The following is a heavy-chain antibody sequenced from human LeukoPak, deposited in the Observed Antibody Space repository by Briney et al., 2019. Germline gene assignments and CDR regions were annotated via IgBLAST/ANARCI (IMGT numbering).Heavy chain of an antibody. V-gene: IGHV4-30-2*01. J-gene: IGHJ4*02. D-gene: IGHD6-6*01. CDR1: GGSISSGGYY. CDR3: ARDSLAAARSD. CDR2: IYHSGST. Sequence: SETLSLTCTVSGGSISSGGYYWSWIRQPPGKGLEWIGYIYHSGSTYYNPSLKSRVTISVDRSKNQFSLKLSSVTAADTAVYYCARDSLAAARSDWGQGTLVTVSS.